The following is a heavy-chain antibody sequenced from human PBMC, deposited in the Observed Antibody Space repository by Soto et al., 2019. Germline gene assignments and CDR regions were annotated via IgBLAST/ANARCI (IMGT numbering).Heavy chain of an antibody. Sequence: QVQLVQSGGEVKKPGASVKVSCKATGYTFRSFGISWVRQAPGQGLEWMGWISAYNGNTNYAQKLQGRVTMTTDTSTSTAYMELRSLTSDDTAVHYCARDRSMYYGMDVWGQGTTVTVSS. CDR1: GYTFRSFG. V-gene: IGHV1-18*01. J-gene: IGHJ6*02. D-gene: IGHD2-8*01. CDR2: ISAYNGNT. CDR3: ARDRSMYYGMDV.